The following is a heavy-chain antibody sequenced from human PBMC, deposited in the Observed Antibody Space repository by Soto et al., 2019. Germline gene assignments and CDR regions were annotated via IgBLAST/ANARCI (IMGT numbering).Heavy chain of an antibody. J-gene: IGHJ6*02. D-gene: IGHD3-10*01. Sequence: GESLKIFCKGSGYSFACYWIGWVRQMHGKGLEWMGIIYPGDSDTRYSPSFQGQVTISADKSISTAYLQWSSLKASDTAMYYCAGGGVRGVITRTRDYYGMDVWGQGTTVTVSS. CDR2: IYPGDSDT. CDR3: AGGGVRGVITRTRDYYGMDV. CDR1: GYSFACYW. V-gene: IGHV5-51*01.